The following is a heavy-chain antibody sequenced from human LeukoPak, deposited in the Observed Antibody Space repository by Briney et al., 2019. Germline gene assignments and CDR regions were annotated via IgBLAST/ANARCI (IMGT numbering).Heavy chain of an antibody. Sequence: GGSLRLSCAASGFTFSSYGMHWVRQAPGKGLEWMAVISYDGSNKYYADSVKGRFTIPRDNSKNTLYLQMNSLRAEDTAVYYCAKGVPEYDFWSGYYPGQYGMDVWGQGTTVTVSS. D-gene: IGHD3-3*01. J-gene: IGHJ6*02. CDR1: GFTFSSYG. CDR3: AKGVPEYDFWSGYYPGQYGMDV. V-gene: IGHV3-30*18. CDR2: ISYDGSNK.